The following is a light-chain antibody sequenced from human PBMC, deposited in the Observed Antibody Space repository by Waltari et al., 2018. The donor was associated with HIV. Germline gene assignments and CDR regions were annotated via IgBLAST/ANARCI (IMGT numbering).Light chain of an antibody. V-gene: IGLV7-46*01. CDR2: DTE. Sequence: QPVVTQEPSLTVSPGGTVLLTCASSAGGVTRGHYPHWFQQLPGQAPTTLLYDTEKKHRWTPARFSGSVLAGKATLTLSGAHPDDEAKYYCLLSFGNDRLFGGGTLLTVL. CDR3: LLSFGNDRL. CDR1: AGGVTRGHY. J-gene: IGLJ2*01.